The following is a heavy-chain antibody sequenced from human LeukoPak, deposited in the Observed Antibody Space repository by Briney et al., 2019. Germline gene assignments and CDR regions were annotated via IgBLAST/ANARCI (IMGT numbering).Heavy chain of an antibody. Sequence: GGSLRLSCAASGFTFSSYGMHWVRQAPGKRLEWVAVISYDGSNKYYADSVKGRFTISRDNSKNTLYLQMNSLRAEDTAVYYCARDYYDSSGYYAWGQGTLVTVSS. CDR2: ISYDGSNK. J-gene: IGHJ5*02. D-gene: IGHD3-22*01. CDR1: GFTFSSYG. CDR3: ARDYYDSSGYYA. V-gene: IGHV3-30*03.